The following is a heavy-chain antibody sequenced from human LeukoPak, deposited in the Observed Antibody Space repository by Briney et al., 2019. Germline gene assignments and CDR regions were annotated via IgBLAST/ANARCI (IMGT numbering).Heavy chain of an antibody. J-gene: IGHJ3*02. CDR1: GFTFSSYE. Sequence: GGSLRLSCAASGFTFSSYEMNWVRQAPGMGLEWVSYISSSSSTIYYADSVKGRFTISRDNAKNSLYLQMNSLRAEDTAVYYCARDSLDSSGWYHDAFDIWGQGTMVTVSS. CDR3: ARDSLDSSGWYHDAFDI. CDR2: ISSSSSTI. D-gene: IGHD6-19*01. V-gene: IGHV3-48*01.